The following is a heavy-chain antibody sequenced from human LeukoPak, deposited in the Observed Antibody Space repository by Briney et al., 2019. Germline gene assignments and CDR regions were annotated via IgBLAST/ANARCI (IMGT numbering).Heavy chain of an antibody. J-gene: IGHJ4*02. Sequence: PGGSLRLSCAASGFTFSSYSMNWVRQAPGKGLEWVSSISSSSSYIYYADSVKGRFTISRDNAKNSLYLQMNSLRAEDTAVYYCARAHDILTGPPGYWGQGTLVTVSS. D-gene: IGHD3-9*01. CDR3: ARAHDILTGPPGY. V-gene: IGHV3-21*01. CDR2: ISSSSSYI. CDR1: GFTFSSYS.